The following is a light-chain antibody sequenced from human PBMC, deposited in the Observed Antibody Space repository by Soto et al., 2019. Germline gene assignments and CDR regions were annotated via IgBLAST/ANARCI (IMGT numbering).Light chain of an antibody. CDR2: AAS. CDR3: QKYNSAPWT. CDR1: QGISNY. J-gene: IGKJ1*01. V-gene: IGKV1-27*01. Sequence: DIQMTQTPSSLSASVGDRVTISCRASQGISNYLAWYQQKPGTVPKLLIYAASTLQSGVPSRFSGSGSGTVFTLTISSLQPEDVATYYCQKYNSAPWTFAQGTKVEIK.